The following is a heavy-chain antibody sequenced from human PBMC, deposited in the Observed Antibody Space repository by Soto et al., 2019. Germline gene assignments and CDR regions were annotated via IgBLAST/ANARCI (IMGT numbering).Heavy chain of an antibody. J-gene: IGHJ6*02. CDR2: ISGYNGDT. CDR3: AKNGQPPYYYYGLDV. CDR1: GGAFSSST. Sequence: APVEVSSKACGGAFSSSTIRSVRQAPGQGLEWMGWISGYNGDTNYAQKFQDRVSMTIDTSTGTAYMELRSLTSDDTAIYYCAKNGQPPYYYYGLDVWGQGTKVTVSS. D-gene: IGHD2-8*01. V-gene: IGHV1-18*01.